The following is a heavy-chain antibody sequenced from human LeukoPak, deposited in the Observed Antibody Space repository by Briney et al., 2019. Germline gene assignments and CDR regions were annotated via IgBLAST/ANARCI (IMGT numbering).Heavy chain of an antibody. Sequence: GGSLRLSCAASGFTFSSYWMSWVRQAPGKGLEWVANIKQDGSEKYYVDSVKGRFTISRDNAKNSMYLQMNSLRAEDTAVYYCARGRSYDSRATNGYWGQGTLVTVSS. J-gene: IGHJ4*02. V-gene: IGHV3-7*01. CDR2: IKQDGSEK. CDR3: ARGRSYDSRATNGY. CDR1: GFTFSSYW. D-gene: IGHD3-22*01.